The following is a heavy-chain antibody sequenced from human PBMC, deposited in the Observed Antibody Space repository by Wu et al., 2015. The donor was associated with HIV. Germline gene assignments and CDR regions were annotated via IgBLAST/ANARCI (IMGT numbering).Heavy chain of an antibody. V-gene: IGHV1-8*01. CDR2: MNPKSGNT. CDR1: GYTFTSYD. CDR3: ARELIGEDWFDP. D-gene: IGHD3-10*01. Sequence: QVQLVQSGAEVKKPGASVKVSCKASGYTFTSYDINWVRQATGQGLEWMGWMNPKSGNTGYAQKFQGRVTMTRDNSISTAYMELSSLRSGDTAVYYCARELIGEDWFDPWGQGTLVTVSS. J-gene: IGHJ5*02.